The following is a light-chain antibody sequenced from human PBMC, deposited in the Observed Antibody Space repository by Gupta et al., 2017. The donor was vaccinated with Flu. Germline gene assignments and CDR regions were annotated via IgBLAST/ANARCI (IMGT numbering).Light chain of an antibody. CDR3: DTRDRTLNAWV. J-gene: IGLJ3*02. Sequence: SALTQPPSLSAATRQKDTITCSGSSSNIANNYGSWYQHVPGKAPKLLMYDNNQRPSGIPDRFSGSKTGNSATLTIAGLQAGEEADYYCDTRDRTLNAWVFGGGTKVTVL. CDR1: SSNIANNY. V-gene: IGLV1-51*01. CDR2: DNN.